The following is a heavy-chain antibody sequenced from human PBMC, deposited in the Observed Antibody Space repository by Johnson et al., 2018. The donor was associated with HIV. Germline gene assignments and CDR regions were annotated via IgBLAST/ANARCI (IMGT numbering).Heavy chain of an antibody. CDR2: ITKDGMNE. D-gene: IGHD3-22*01. CDR3: ANGNYYYDSSGYPTDAFDI. Sequence: QVQLVESGGGLVKPGGSLRLSCAVSGFTFSSYAMHWVRQAPGKGLEWVAFITKDGMNEYYADSVKGRFTISRDNAKNSLYLQMNSLRAEDTALYYCANGNYYYDSSGYPTDAFDIWGQGTMVTVSS. J-gene: IGHJ3*02. V-gene: IGHV3-30*04. CDR1: GFTFSSYA.